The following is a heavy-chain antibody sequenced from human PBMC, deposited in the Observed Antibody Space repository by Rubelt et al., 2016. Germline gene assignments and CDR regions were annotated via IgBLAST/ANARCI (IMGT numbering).Heavy chain of an antibody. CDR3: ARIRSVYDGMDV. CDR2: IYYSGST. V-gene: IGHV4-28*01. J-gene: IGHJ6*02. CDR1: GYSISSNNW. D-gene: IGHD2-15*01. Sequence: QVQLQESGPGLVKPSDTLSLTCAVSGYSISSNNWWGWIRQPPGQGLEWIGYIYYSGSTYYNPSLKSRVNVSVDTSKNQFSLKRSSVTAVDTAVYYCARIRSVYDGMDVWGQGTTVTVSS.